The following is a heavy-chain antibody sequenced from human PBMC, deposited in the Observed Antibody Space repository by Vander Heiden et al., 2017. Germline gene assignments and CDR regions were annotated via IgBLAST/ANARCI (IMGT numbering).Heavy chain of an antibody. CDR1: GFTFSHFG. CDR3: AKDLGLRAFFPRSPQF. CDR2: ISYDGTQT. Sequence: QVQLVESGGGVVQPGRSLRLSCAASGFTFSHFGIHWVRQAPGKGLEWVAVISYDGTQTYYADSVKGRFTISRDNSKNTVFLQMRGLISEDTAVYYCAKDLGLRAFFPRSPQFWGQGTLVTVSS. D-gene: IGHD3-3*02. V-gene: IGHV3-30*18. J-gene: IGHJ4*02.